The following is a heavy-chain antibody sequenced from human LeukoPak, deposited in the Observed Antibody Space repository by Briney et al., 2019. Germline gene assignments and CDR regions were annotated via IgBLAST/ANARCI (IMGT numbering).Heavy chain of an antibody. D-gene: IGHD1-26*01. CDR1: GFTFSSYG. J-gene: IGHJ4*02. V-gene: IGHV3-30*18. Sequence: PGGSLRLSCAASGFTFSSYGMHWVRQAPGKGLEWVAVISYDGSNKYYADSVKGRFTISRDNSKNTLYLQMNSLRAEDTAVYYCAKGPMVGAYFAYWGQGTLVTVSS. CDR2: ISYDGSNK. CDR3: AKGPMVGAYFAY.